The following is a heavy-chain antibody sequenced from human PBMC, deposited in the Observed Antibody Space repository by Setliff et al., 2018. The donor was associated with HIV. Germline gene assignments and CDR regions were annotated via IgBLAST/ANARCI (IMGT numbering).Heavy chain of an antibody. CDR2: ISYSGRS. V-gene: IGHV4-59*01. CDR1: GGSISPYY. D-gene: IGHD6-13*01. Sequence: PSETLSLTCTVFGGSISPYYWSWIRQPPGKGLEWIAYISYSGRSDYNPSLKSRVTVSVDTSKNQFSLNLYSVTAADTAVYYCTRDRRDGYSSSWSSVDIDYWGQGTLVTVSS. J-gene: IGHJ4*02. CDR3: TRDRRDGYSSSWSSVDIDY.